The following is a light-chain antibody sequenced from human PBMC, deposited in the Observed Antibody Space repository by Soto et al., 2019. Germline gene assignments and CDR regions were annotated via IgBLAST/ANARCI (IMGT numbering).Light chain of an antibody. Sequence: QSALTQPASVSGSPGQSITISCTGTSSDVGGYNYVSWYQQHPGKAPKLMIYEVTNRPSGVSNRFSGSKSGNTASLTISGLQAEDEADYYRSSYTSSSTVFGTGTKVTVL. CDR3: SSYTSSSTV. CDR2: EVT. CDR1: SSDVGGYNY. J-gene: IGLJ1*01. V-gene: IGLV2-14*01.